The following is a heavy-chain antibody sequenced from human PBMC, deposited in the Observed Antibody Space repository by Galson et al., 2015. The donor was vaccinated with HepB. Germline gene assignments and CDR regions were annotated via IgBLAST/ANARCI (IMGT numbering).Heavy chain of an antibody. Sequence: SVKVSCRASGYTFTSYAMNWVRQAPGQGLEWMGWINTNTGNPTYAQGFTGRFVFSLDTSVSTAYLQISSLKAEDTAVYYCARAGYDFWSGYYMQADPAGYWGQGTLVTVSS. V-gene: IGHV7-4-1*02. CDR1: GYTFTSYA. CDR2: INTNTGNP. CDR3: ARAGYDFWSGYYMQADPAGY. D-gene: IGHD3-3*01. J-gene: IGHJ4*02.